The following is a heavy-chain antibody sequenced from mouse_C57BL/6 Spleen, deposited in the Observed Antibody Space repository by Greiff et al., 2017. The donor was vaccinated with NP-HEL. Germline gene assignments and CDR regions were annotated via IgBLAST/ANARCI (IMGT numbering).Heavy chain of an antibody. CDR3: ARSALLWPVDY. CDR1: GYTFTSYG. Sequence: VQLQESGAELVRPGASVKLSCKASGYTFTSYGISWVKQRTGQGLEWIGEIYPRSGNTYYNEKFKGKATLTADKSSSTAYMELRSLTSEDSAVYFCARSALLWPVDYWGQGTTLTVSS. CDR2: IYPRSGNT. V-gene: IGHV1-81*01. D-gene: IGHD2-10*01. J-gene: IGHJ2*01.